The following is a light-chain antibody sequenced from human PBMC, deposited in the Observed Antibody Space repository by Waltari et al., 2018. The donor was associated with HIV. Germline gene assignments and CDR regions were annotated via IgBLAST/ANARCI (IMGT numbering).Light chain of an antibody. CDR2: SNN. J-gene: IGLJ2*01. Sequence: QSVLTQTPSLSGTPGQRVTIPCSGGYSNIGSNTVNWYQQFPGTAPRLLIHSNNQRPAGVPDRFSGSKSGTSASLVISELQSQDEADYHCAAWDDSLHGELFGGGTKLTVL. V-gene: IGLV1-44*01. CDR1: YSNIGSNT. CDR3: AAWDDSLHGEL.